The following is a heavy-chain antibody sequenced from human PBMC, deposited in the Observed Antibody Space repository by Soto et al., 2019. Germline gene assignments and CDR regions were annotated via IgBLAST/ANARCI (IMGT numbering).Heavy chain of an antibody. CDR3: ARGWVVRGRSLVY. D-gene: IGHD3-10*01. CDR1: GGSISSYY. J-gene: IGHJ4*02. Sequence: SETLSLTCTVSGGSISSYYWSWIRQPPGKGLEWIGYIYYSGSTNYNPSLRSRVTISVDTSKNQFSLKLSSVTAADTAVYYCARGWVVRGRSLVYWGQGTLVTVSS. CDR2: IYYSGST. V-gene: IGHV4-59*12.